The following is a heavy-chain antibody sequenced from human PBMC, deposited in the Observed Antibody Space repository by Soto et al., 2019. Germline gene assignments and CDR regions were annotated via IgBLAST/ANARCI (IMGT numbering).Heavy chain of an antibody. D-gene: IGHD3-3*01. Sequence: QVHLQESGPGLVKPSETLFLTCSVSGGTISGYYWTWLRQPAGKGLEWIGRIYSSGNTKYNPSLQSRVTMSLDTSNNQFSLRLTSVTAADTAVYYCARGQRFSDWFDPWGQGTLVTVSS. J-gene: IGHJ5*02. CDR3: ARGQRFSDWFDP. V-gene: IGHV4-4*07. CDR1: GGTISGYY. CDR2: IYSSGNT.